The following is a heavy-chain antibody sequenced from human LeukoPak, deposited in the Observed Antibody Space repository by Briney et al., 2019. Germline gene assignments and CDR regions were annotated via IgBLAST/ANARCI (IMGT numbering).Heavy chain of an antibody. CDR3: ARVYCRSTSCYIGY. D-gene: IGHD2-2*02. CDR2: TYHSGST. V-gene: IGHV4-59*01. J-gene: IGHJ4*02. CDR1: GGSITNYY. Sequence: SETLSLTCTVSGGSITNYYWSWIRQPPGKGLEWLGYTYHSGSTNYNPSLKSRVTISVDTSKNQFSLKVSSVTAADTAVYYCARVYCRSTSCYIGYWGQGTLVTVSS.